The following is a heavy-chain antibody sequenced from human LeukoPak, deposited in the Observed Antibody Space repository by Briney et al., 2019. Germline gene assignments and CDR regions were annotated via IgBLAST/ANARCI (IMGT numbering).Heavy chain of an antibody. J-gene: IGHJ4*02. Sequence: GESLKISCKGSGYSFTNYWVGWVRQMPGKGLEWMGIIYPGDSDTRYSPSFQGQVTISADKSISTAYLQWSSLKASDTAMYYCARFDCGGDCYPGYYYYDSSGYPFDYWGQGTLVTVSS. D-gene: IGHD3-22*01. CDR1: GYSFTNYW. CDR2: IYPGDSDT. V-gene: IGHV5-51*01. CDR3: ARFDCGGDCYPGYYYYDSSGYPFDY.